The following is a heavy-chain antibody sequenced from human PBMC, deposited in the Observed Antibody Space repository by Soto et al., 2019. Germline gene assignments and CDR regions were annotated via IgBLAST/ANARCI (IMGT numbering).Heavy chain of an antibody. CDR1: GYSFTSYW. D-gene: IGHD2-15*01. V-gene: IGHV5-51*01. CDR3: ARGLYCSGGSCYPADAFDI. J-gene: IGHJ3*02. Sequence: GESLKISCKGSGYSFTSYWIGWVRQMPGKGLEWMGIIYPGDSDTRYSPSFQGQVTISADKSISTAYLQWSSLKASDTAMYYCARGLYCSGGSCYPADAFDIWGQGTMVTVSS. CDR2: IYPGDSDT.